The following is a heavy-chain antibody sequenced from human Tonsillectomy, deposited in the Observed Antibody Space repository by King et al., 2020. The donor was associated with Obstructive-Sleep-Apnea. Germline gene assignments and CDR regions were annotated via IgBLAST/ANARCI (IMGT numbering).Heavy chain of an antibody. CDR2: ISSSSSST. CDR3: ARQGGGKYYGLSSVDM. V-gene: IGHV3-48*01. CDR1: GFIFKTYS. J-gene: IGHJ3*02. D-gene: IGHD4-17*01. Sequence: VQLQESGGGLVQPGGSLRLSCAASGFIFKTYSMNWFRQAPGKGLEWISHISSSSSSTYYADSVEGRFTVSRDTATNYLYLEMNSLRAGETATYFCARQGGGKYYGLSSVDMWGLGTMVTVSS.